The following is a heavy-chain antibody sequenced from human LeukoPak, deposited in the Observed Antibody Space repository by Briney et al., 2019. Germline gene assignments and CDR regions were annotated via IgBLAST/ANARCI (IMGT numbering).Heavy chain of an antibody. CDR1: GFTFSTFP. Sequence: GGSLRLSCAASGFTFSTFPMHWVRQAPGKGLEWVAVISSDGNNKYYADSVKGRFTISRDNSKNTLYLPMNSLRVEDTAVYYCARDNSHSRIYSTRGNAFDIWGQGTMVTVSS. CDR3: ARDNSHSRIYSTRGNAFDI. J-gene: IGHJ3*02. CDR2: ISSDGNNK. D-gene: IGHD6-13*01. V-gene: IGHV3-30-3*01.